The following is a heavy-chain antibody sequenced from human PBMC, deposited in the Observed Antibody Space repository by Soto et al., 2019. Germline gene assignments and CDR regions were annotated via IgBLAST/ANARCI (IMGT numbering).Heavy chain of an antibody. Sequence: ASVKVSCKASGYTFTGYYMHWVRQAPGQGLEWMGWINPNSGGTNYAQKFQGRVTMTRDTSISTAYMELSRLRSDDTAVYYCAREYGSGSYYYYGMDVWGKGTKVTVS. CDR1: GYTFTGYY. D-gene: IGHD3-10*01. V-gene: IGHV1-2*02. CDR2: INPNSGGT. CDR3: AREYGSGSYYYYGMDV. J-gene: IGHJ6*01.